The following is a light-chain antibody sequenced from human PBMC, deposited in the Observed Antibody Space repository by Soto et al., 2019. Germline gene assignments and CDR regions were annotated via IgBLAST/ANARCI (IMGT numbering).Light chain of an antibody. CDR2: DVS. J-gene: IGLJ3*02. CDR1: NSDAGGYKY. Sequence: QSALTQPRSVSGSPGQSVAISCTGTNSDAGGYKYVSWYQQHPGKAPKLVIYDVSERPSGVPDRFSGSRSGNTASLTISGLQAEDEADYYCSSYAGTYTLGVFGGGTKFTVL. CDR3: SSYAGTYTLGV. V-gene: IGLV2-11*01.